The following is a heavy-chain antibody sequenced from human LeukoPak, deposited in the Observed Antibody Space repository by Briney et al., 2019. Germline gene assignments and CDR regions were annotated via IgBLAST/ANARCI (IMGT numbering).Heavy chain of an antibody. D-gene: IGHD6-13*01. V-gene: IGHV6-1*01. CDR2: TYYRSKWYT. CDR1: GGSVSSNSAA. J-gene: IGHJ4*02. CDR3: ARGGDNSSKFDY. Sequence: SQTLSLTCAISGGSVSSNSAAWTWIRQSPSRGLEWLGRTYYRSKWYTDYAVSVKSRITINPDTSRNQFSLQLNSVTPEDTAVYYCARGGDNSSKFDYWGQGTLVTVSS.